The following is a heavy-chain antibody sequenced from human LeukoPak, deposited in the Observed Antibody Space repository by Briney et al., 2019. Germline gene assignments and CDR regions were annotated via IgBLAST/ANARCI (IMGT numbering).Heavy chain of an antibody. V-gene: IGHV3-7*01. CDR2: IKQDGSEK. Sequence: GGSLRLSCAVSGFTFSNYWMAWVRQAPGKGLEWAANIKQDGSEKYYVDSVKGRFTISRDNAKNSLYLQMNSLRGEDTAVYYCATHSVGVLPIATFDYWGQGTLVTVSS. CDR1: GFTFSNYW. D-gene: IGHD2/OR15-2a*01. J-gene: IGHJ4*02. CDR3: ATHSVGVLPIATFDY.